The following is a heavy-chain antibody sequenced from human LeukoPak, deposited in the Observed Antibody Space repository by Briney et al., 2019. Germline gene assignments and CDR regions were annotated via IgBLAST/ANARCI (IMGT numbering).Heavy chain of an antibody. V-gene: IGHV3-30*18. J-gene: IGHJ3*02. CDR2: ISYDGSNK. CDR1: GVTFSSYG. Sequence: GRSLRLSCAASGVTFSSYGMHWVRHAPGKGLGQVADISYDGSNKYYADSVKGRFTISRDNSKNTLYLQMSSLRAEDTAVYYCAKELYSYGEGSFDIWGQGTMVTVSS. CDR3: AKELYSYGEGSFDI. D-gene: IGHD5-18*01.